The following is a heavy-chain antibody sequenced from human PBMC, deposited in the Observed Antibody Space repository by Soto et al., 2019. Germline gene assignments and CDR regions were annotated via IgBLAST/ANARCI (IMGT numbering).Heavy chain of an antibody. J-gene: IGHJ4*02. CDR3: EGDRGAV. CDR1: GGTFSTYT. V-gene: IGHV1-69*01. Sequence: QVQLVQSGAEAKKPGSSVKVSCKASGGTFSTYTISWVRQAPGQGLEWMGGIIASFGTADYAQNFQGRVTISADESTSTAYLELNSLRAEDTAVYYREGDRGAVWGQGTLVTVSS. CDR2: IIASFGTA. D-gene: IGHD3-10*01.